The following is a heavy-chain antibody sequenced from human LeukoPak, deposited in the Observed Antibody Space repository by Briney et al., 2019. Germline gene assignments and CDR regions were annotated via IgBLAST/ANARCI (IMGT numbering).Heavy chain of an antibody. J-gene: IGHJ6*04. CDR3: AREEGITMVRGVTSYYYYGMDV. CDR1: GGSASSGTYF. CDR2: IYFSGST. Sequence: SETLSLTCTVSGGSASSGTYFWSWIRQPPGKGLEWIGYIYFSGSTNYNPSLKSRVTISVDTSKNQFSLKLSSVTAADTAVYYCAREEGITMVRGVTSYYYYGMDVWGKGTTVTVSS. V-gene: IGHV4-61*01. D-gene: IGHD3-10*01.